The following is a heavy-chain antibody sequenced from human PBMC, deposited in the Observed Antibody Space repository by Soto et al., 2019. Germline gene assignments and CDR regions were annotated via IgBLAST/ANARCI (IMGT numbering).Heavy chain of an antibody. Sequence: SQTLSLTCTVSGSSINSSGYYWGWIRQPPGKGLEWIGSMFYGVSTYYNPSLKSRVTVSVDTSKNQFSLNLRSVTAADTAVYYCARLPSRHLVDYWGQGTLVTVSS. D-gene: IGHD3-3*02. J-gene: IGHJ4*02. CDR2: MFYGVST. CDR1: GSSINSSGYY. CDR3: ARLPSRHLVDY. V-gene: IGHV4-39*01.